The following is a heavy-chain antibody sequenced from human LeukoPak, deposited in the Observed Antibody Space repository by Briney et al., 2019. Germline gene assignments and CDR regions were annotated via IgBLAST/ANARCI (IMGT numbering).Heavy chain of an antibody. J-gene: IGHJ4*02. CDR1: GFTFTTYW. CDR3: ARGGSSRFDQ. V-gene: IGHV3-7*04. D-gene: IGHD6-13*01. CDR2: ISPDGSEE. Sequence: GGSLRLSCAASGFTFTTYWMSWVRQAPGKGLEWVAKISPDGSEEYYVDSVKGRFTISRDNAKNSLDLQMSSLRADDTAVYYCARGGSSRFDQWGQGTLVTVSS.